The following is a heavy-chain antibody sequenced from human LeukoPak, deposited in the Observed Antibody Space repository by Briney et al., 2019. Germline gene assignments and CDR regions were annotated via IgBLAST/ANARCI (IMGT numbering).Heavy chain of an antibody. CDR1: GFTFSSYS. J-gene: IGHJ4*02. CDR2: ISSSSSYI. V-gene: IGHV3-21*01. D-gene: IGHD1-26*01. Sequence: GSLRLSCAASGFTFSSYSMNWVRQAPGKGLEWVSSISSSSSYIYYADSVKGRFTISRDNAKNSLYLQMNSLRAEDTAVYYCAREGLIVGATAGGYWGQGTLVTVSS. CDR3: AREGLIVGATAGGY.